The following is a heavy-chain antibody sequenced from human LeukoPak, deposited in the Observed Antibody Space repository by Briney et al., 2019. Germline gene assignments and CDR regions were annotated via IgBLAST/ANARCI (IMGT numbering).Heavy chain of an antibody. Sequence: GGSLRLSCAASGFTFDDYTMSWVRQAPGKGLEWVSGINWNGGSTGYVDSVKGRFTISRDNAKNSLYLQMNSLRAEGTALYYCARDWFTRLGELSPDRAFDYWGQGTLVTVSS. CDR3: ARDWFTRLGELSPDRAFDY. CDR1: GFTFDDYT. CDR2: INWNGGST. D-gene: IGHD3-16*02. J-gene: IGHJ4*02. V-gene: IGHV3-20*04.